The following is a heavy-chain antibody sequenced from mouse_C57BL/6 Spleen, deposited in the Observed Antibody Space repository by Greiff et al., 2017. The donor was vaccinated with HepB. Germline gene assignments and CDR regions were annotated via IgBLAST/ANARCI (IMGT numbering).Heavy chain of an antibody. CDR2: ISYDGSN. J-gene: IGHJ1*03. CDR3: ARGWDWYFDV. V-gene: IGHV3-6*01. Sequence: EVKLMESGPGLVKPSQSLSLTCSVTGYSITSGYYWNWIRQFPGNKLEWMGYISYDGSNNYNPSLKNRISITRYTSKNQFFLKLNSVTTEDTATYYCARGWDWYFDVWGTGTTVTVSS. D-gene: IGHD1-1*02. CDR1: GYSITSGYY.